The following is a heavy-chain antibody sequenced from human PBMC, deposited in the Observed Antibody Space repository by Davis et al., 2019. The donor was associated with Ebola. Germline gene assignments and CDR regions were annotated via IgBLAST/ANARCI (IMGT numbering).Heavy chain of an antibody. CDR2: ISSSSTI. CDR1: GFTFSSYS. J-gene: IGHJ4*02. CDR3: ARLGIAAAGTDY. D-gene: IGHD6-13*01. V-gene: IGHV3-48*02. Sequence: PGGSLRLSCAASGFTFSSYSMNWVRQAPGKGLEWVSYISSSSTIYYADSVKGRFTISRNNAKNSLYLQMNSLRDEDTAVYYCARLGIAAAGTDYWGQGTLVTVSS.